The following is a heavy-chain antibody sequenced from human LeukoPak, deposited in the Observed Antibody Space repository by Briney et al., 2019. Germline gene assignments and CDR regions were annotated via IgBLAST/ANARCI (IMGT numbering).Heavy chain of an antibody. CDR1: GASISRGSHF. Sequence: SETLSLTCTVSGASISRGSHFWIWIRQPPGMGLEWIGSINYRGYTYYNPSLKSRVTISVDTSKNRFSLKLSSVTAADTALYYCARQIAVAGEWAFDIWGQGTMVTVSS. CDR3: ARQIAVAGEWAFDI. D-gene: IGHD6-19*01. V-gene: IGHV4-39*01. CDR2: INYRGYT. J-gene: IGHJ3*02.